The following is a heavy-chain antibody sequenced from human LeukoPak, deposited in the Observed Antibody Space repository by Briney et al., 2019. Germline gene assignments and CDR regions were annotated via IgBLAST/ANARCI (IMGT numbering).Heavy chain of an antibody. J-gene: IGHJ4*02. V-gene: IGHV3-21*01. CDR1: GFTFSNYN. D-gene: IGHD3-16*01. Sequence: GGSLRLSYAAYGFTFSNYNMNWVRQAPGKGLEWVSSISSSSTYISYADSVKGRFTISRDNAKNSLFLQMNSLRAEDTAVYYCARADVMGGQGTLVTVSS. CDR2: ISSSSTYI. CDR3: ARADVM.